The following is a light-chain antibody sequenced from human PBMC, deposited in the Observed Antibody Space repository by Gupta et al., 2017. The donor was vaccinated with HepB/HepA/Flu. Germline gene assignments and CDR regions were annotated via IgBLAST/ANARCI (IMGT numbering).Light chain of an antibody. J-gene: IGKJ3*01. CDR1: HDIGTY. Sequence: DIQMTQSPSSLSASVGDRVTITCRASHDIGTYLAWYRQKPGKVTEVLIFAASTLQSGVPSRFSGSGSGTDFTLTIINLQPDDLATYYCQNYNSVPCTFGPGTTVDLK. CDR2: AAS. V-gene: IGKV1-27*01. CDR3: QNYNSVPCT.